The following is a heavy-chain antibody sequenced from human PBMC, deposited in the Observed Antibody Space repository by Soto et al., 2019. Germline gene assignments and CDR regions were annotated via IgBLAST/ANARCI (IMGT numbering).Heavy chain of an antibody. Sequence: SGGSVSSGSYYGSWIRQPPGKGLEWIGYIYYSGSTNYNPSLKSRVTISVDTSKNQFSLKLSSVTAADTAVYYCARDGQIAADRGWFDPWGQGTLVTVSS. CDR2: IYYSGST. CDR3: ARDGQIAADRGWFDP. D-gene: IGHD6-13*01. CDR1: GGSVSSGSYY. J-gene: IGHJ5*02. V-gene: IGHV4-61*01.